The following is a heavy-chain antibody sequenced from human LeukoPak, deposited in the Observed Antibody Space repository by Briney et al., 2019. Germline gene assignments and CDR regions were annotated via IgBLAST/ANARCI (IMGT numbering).Heavy chain of an antibody. CDR1: GGSISSYY. V-gene: IGHV4-59*01. Sequence: PSETLSLTCTVSGGSISSYYWSWIRQPPGKGLEWIGYIFYSGSTNYNPSLKSRVTISVDRSKTQFSLKLSSVTAADTAVYYCARATKWLGNYYYYAMDVWGQGTTVTVSS. CDR3: ARATKWLGNYYYYAMDV. J-gene: IGHJ6*02. CDR2: IFYSGST. D-gene: IGHD6-19*01.